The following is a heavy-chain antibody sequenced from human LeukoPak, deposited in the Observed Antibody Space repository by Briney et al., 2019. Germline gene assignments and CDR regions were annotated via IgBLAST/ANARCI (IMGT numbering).Heavy chain of an antibody. V-gene: IGHV3-21*01. CDR1: GFTFSSYT. D-gene: IGHD3-10*01. CDR2: ISSSSSYI. CDR3: ARSGWFGELGFDY. J-gene: IGHJ4*02. Sequence: GGSLRLSCAASGFTFSSYTMNWVRQAPGKGLEWVSPISSSSSYIYHADSVKGRFTFSRDNAKNSLYLQVNSLRAEDTAVYYCARSGWFGELGFDYWGQGTLVTVSS.